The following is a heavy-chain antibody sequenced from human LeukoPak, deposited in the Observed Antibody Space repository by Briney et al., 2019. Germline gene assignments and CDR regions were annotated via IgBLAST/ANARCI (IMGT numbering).Heavy chain of an antibody. J-gene: IGHJ4*02. Sequence: GESLKISCKGSGYTFTSYWIGWVRQMPGKGLEWMGIIYPGDSDTRYSPSFQGQVTISAVKSISTAYLQWSSLKASDTAMYYCARPTRYYYGSGSYYLTDYWGQGTLVTVSS. V-gene: IGHV5-51*01. D-gene: IGHD3-10*01. CDR2: IYPGDSDT. CDR3: ARPTRYYYGSGSYYLTDY. CDR1: GYTFTSYW.